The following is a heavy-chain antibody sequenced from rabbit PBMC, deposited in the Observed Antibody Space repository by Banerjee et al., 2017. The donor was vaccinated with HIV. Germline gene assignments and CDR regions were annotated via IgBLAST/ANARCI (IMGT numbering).Heavy chain of an antibody. CDR2: INSNTGNT. J-gene: IGHJ4*01. CDR1: GFSFSGSYW. Sequence: QEQLEESGGDLVKPGASLTLTCKASGFSFSGSYWIYWVRQAPGKGLEWIACINSNTGNTVYASWAKGRFTISKTSSTTVTLQMTSLTAADTATYFCARYGTDSGYGLWGPGTLVTVS. V-gene: IGHV1S45*01. CDR3: ARYGTDSGYGL. D-gene: IGHD1-1*01.